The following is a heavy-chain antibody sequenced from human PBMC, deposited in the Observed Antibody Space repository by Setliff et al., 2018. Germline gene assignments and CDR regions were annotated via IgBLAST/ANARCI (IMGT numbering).Heavy chain of an antibody. J-gene: IGHJ6*02. Sequence: PSETLSLTCTVSDASIGGSGYYWGWIRQPPGKGPEWIGNIHYSGSTHYNPSLKSRVTISVDTSKNQFSLKLSSVTAADTAVYYCARVSSYGSGSYYYYYYGMDVWGQGTTVTVSS. CDR1: DASIGGSGYY. CDR2: IHYSGST. D-gene: IGHD3-10*01. CDR3: ARVSSYGSGSYYYYYYGMDV. V-gene: IGHV4-39*07.